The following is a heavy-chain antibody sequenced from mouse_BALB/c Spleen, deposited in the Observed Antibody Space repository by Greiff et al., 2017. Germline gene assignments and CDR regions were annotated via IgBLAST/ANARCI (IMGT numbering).Heavy chain of an antibody. V-gene: IGHV1S81*02. Sequence: QVHVKQSGAELVKPGASVKLSCKASGYTFTSYYMYWVKQRPGQGLEWIGEINPSNGGTNFNEKFKSKATLTVDKSSSTAYMQLSSLTSEDSAVYYCTRGGYYGSQYAMDYWGQGTSVTVSS. J-gene: IGHJ4*01. CDR3: TRGGYYGSQYAMDY. CDR2: INPSNGGT. CDR1: GYTFTSYY. D-gene: IGHD1-1*01.